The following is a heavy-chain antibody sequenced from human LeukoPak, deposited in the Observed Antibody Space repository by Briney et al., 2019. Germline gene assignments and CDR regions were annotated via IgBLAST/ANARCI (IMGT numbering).Heavy chain of an antibody. V-gene: IGHV1-46*01. CDR2: ISPSFGTT. CDR1: GYSFTSYF. J-gene: IGHJ6*02. D-gene: IGHD4-17*01. CDR3: ARDSTVTNYYYYGMDV. Sequence: GASVKVSCKASGYSFTSYFMHWVRQAPGQGLEWVGLISPSFGTTTYAQKFQGRVTMTRDMSTSTVYMELSSLRSEDTAVYYCARDSTVTNYYYYGMDVWGQGTTVTVSS.